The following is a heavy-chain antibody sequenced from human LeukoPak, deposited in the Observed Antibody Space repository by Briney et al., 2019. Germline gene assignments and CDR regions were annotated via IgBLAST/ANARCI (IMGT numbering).Heavy chain of an antibody. J-gene: IGHJ4*02. CDR3: ARGSYYDYVWGSYRCPYYCVY. CDR2: ISAYNGNT. CDR1: GYTFTSYG. V-gene: IGHV1-18*01. D-gene: IGHD3-16*02. Sequence: GASVKVSCKATGYTFTSYGISWVRQAPGQGLEWMGWISAYNGNTNYAQKLQGRVTMTTDTSTSTAYMELRSLRSDDTAVYYCARGSYYDYVWGSYRCPYYCVYWGQGTLVTVSS.